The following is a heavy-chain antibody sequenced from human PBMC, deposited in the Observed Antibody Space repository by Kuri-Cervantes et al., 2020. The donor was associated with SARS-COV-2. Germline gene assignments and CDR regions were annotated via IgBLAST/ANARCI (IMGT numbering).Heavy chain of an antibody. V-gene: IGHV4-30-4*02. D-gene: IGHD3-10*01. J-gene: IGHJ5*02. CDR3: ARMYYYGSGSSDNWFDP. Sequence: SETLSLTCTVSGGSISSGDYYWSWIRQPPGKGLEWIGYIYYSGSTYYNPSLKSRVTISVDTSKNQFSLKLSSVTAADTAVYYCARMYYYGSGSSDNWFDPWGQGTLVTVSS. CDR1: GGSISSGDYY. CDR2: IYYSGST.